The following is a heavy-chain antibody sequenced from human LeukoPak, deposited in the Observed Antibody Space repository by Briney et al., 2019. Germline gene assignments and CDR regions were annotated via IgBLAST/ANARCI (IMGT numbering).Heavy chain of an antibody. CDR1: GFTFSSYA. Sequence: PGGSLRLSCAASGFTFSSYAMHWVRQTPGKGLEWGAAISHAGSNTHYADSVKGRFTISRDNSKNTMFLQMSSLRAEDTALYYCARDERGFFYYMDVWGKGTTVTVSS. J-gene: IGHJ6*03. D-gene: IGHD2-15*01. CDR3: ARDERGFFYYMDV. V-gene: IGHV3-30*04. CDR2: ISHAGSNT.